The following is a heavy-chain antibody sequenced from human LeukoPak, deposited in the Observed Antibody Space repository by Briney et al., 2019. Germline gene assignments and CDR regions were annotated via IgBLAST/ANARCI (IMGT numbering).Heavy chain of an antibody. Sequence: PSETLSLTCTVSGGSISSGSYYWSWIRQPAGKGLEWIGRIYTSGSTNYNPSLKGRVTISVDTSKNQFSLKLSSVTAADTTVYYCARATYYCDSSGRTDAFDIWGQGTMVTVSS. D-gene: IGHD3-22*01. CDR1: GGSISSGSYY. V-gene: IGHV4-61*02. CDR2: IYTSGST. CDR3: ARATYYCDSSGRTDAFDI. J-gene: IGHJ3*02.